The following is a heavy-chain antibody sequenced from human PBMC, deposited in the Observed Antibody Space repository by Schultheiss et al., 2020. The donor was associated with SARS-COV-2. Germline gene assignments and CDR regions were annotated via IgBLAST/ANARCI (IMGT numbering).Heavy chain of an antibody. CDR2: INHSGST. Sequence: SETLSLTCTVSGGSLSSDFWSWIRQPPGKGLEWIGEINHSGSTNYNPSLKSRVTISVDTSKNQFSLKLSSVTAADTAVYYCARGRAGDSSIRSPVMDVWGQGTTVTVSS. J-gene: IGHJ6*02. V-gene: IGHV4-34*01. CDR1: GGSLSSDF. D-gene: IGHD6-13*01. CDR3: ARGRAGDSSIRSPVMDV.